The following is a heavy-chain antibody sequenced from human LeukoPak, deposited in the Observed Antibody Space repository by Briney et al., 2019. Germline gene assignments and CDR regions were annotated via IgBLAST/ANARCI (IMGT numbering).Heavy chain of an antibody. D-gene: IGHD2-2*02. CDR1: GFTFSSYS. CDR3: ARELGDFIVVVPAAIEGAFDI. CDR2: ISSLSGTI. J-gene: IGHJ3*02. V-gene: IGHV3-48*01. Sequence: GGSLRLSCAASGFTFSSYSMNWVRQAPGEGLEWVSYISSLSGTIYYADSVKGRFTISRDSAKNSLYLQMDSLRAEDTALYYCARELGDFIVVVPAAIEGAFDIWGQGTMVTVSS.